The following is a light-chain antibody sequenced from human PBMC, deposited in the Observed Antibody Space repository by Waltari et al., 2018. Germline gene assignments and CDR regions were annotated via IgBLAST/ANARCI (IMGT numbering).Light chain of an antibody. Sequence: DIQMTQSPSTLSASVGDRVTISCRASQIVGTWLAWYQQKPGKAPKLLIYMGSSLESGVPARFGASGSGTDFTLTISSLQPDDFATYSCQQYSSFSTFGQGTKV. CDR2: MGS. CDR1: QIVGTW. V-gene: IGKV1-5*03. J-gene: IGKJ2*01. CDR3: QQYSSFST.